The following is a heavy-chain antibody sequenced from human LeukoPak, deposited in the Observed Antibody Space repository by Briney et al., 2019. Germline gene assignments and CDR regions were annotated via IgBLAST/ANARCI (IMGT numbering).Heavy chain of an antibody. Sequence: ASVQVSCQASGGTFSSYAISWVRQAPGQGLEWMGGIIPIFGTANYAQKFQGRVTITADESTSTAYMELSSLRSEDTAVYYCATVPYYYDSSTFDYWGQGTLVTVSS. V-gene: IGHV1-69*13. CDR2: IIPIFGTA. CDR3: ATVPYYYDSSTFDY. J-gene: IGHJ4*02. D-gene: IGHD3-22*01. CDR1: GGTFSSYA.